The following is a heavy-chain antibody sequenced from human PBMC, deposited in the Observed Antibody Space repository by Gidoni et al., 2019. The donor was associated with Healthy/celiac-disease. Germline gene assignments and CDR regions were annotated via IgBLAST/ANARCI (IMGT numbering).Heavy chain of an antibody. D-gene: IGHD6-19*01. V-gene: IGHV3-23*01. CDR3: AKPDSKGIAVAGLDYGMDV. Sequence: EVQLLESGGGLVQPGGSLRLSCAASGFTFSSYAMSWVRQAPGKGLEWVSAISGSGGSTYYADSVKGRFTISRDNSKNTLYLQMNSLRAEDTAVYYCAKPDSKGIAVAGLDYGMDVWGQGTTVTVSS. CDR1: GFTFSSYA. CDR2: ISGSGGST. J-gene: IGHJ6*02.